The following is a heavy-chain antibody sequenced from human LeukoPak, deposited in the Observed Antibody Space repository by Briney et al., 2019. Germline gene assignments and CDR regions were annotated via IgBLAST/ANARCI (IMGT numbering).Heavy chain of an antibody. J-gene: IGHJ4*02. CDR1: GGSFISGTYY. V-gene: IGHV4-39*01. Sequence: SETLSLTCTVSGGSFISGTYYWGWIRQPPGKGLEWFGNIYYTGNSYNNPSLESRVTISLDPPKKQVSLSLSSVTAADTAVNYCARRSTNAVAVTFDYFDYWGQGTLVTVSS. D-gene: IGHD6-19*01. CDR2: IYYTGNS. CDR3: ARRSTNAVAVTFDYFDY.